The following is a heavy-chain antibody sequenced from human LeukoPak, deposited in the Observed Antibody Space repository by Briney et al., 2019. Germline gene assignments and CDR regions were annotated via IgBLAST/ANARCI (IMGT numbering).Heavy chain of an antibody. Sequence: GGSLRLSCAASGFTFSSYSMNWVRQAPGKGLEWVSYISSSSSTIYYADSVKGRFTISRDNAKNSLYLQMNSLRAEDTAVYYCSKEERSGDFYYGMDVWGQGTTVTVSS. J-gene: IGHJ6*02. V-gene: IGHV3-48*04. CDR1: GFTFSSYS. CDR2: ISSSSSTI. CDR3: SKEERSGDFYYGMDV. D-gene: IGHD1-26*01.